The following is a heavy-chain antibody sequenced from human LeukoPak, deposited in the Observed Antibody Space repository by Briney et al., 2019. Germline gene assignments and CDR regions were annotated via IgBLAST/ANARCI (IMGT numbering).Heavy chain of an antibody. CDR3: SRPAVTVAAVGTHFNF. CDR1: GYMFTSHY. D-gene: IGHD2-15*01. CDR2: IKPESGGT. V-gene: IGHV1-2*02. Sequence: ASVKVSCKSSGYMFTSHYIHWVRQAPGQGLEWMGWIKPESGGTNFAQNFQVRVTMTRDTINSTAFMQVSSLRSDDTAAFYCSRPAVTVAAVGTHFNFWGQGTQVTVSS. J-gene: IGHJ4*02.